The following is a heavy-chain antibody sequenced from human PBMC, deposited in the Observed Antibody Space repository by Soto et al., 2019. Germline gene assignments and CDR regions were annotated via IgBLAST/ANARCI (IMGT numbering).Heavy chain of an antibody. D-gene: IGHD6-13*01. CDR3: ARDSSSWSGFDY. Sequence: SETLSLTCTVSGGSISSGGYYWSWIRQHPGKGLEWIGYIYYSGSTYYNPSLKSRVTISVDTSKNQFSLKLSSMTAADTAVYYCARDSSSWSGFDYWGQGTLVTVSS. J-gene: IGHJ4*02. CDR2: IYYSGST. CDR1: GGSISSGGYY. V-gene: IGHV4-31*03.